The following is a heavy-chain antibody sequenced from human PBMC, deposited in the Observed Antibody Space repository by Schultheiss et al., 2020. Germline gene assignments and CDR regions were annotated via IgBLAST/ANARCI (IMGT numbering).Heavy chain of an antibody. CDR1: GFTFSSYG. J-gene: IGHJ4*02. CDR3: AKDPRPPYCSGGSCYYY. CDR2: IWYDGSNK. Sequence: GGSLRLSCAASGFTFSSYGMHWVRQAPGKGLEWVAVIWYDGSNKYYADSVKGRFTISRDNSKNTLYLQMNSLRAEDTAVYYCAKDPRPPYCSGGSCYYYWGQGTLVTVSS. D-gene: IGHD2-15*01. V-gene: IGHV3-33*06.